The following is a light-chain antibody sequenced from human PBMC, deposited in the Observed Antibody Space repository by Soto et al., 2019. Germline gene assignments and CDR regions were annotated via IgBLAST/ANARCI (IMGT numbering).Light chain of an antibody. CDR2: DVS. V-gene: IGLV2-11*01. CDR1: SSDVGGYNY. Sequence: QSVLTQPRSVSGSPGQSVTISCTGTSSDVGGYNYVSWYQQHPGKAPKLMIYDVSKRPSGVPDRFSGSKSGNTASLTISGLQAEDEADYYCCSYAGSYTNYVFGTGTKLT. J-gene: IGLJ1*01. CDR3: CSYAGSYTNYV.